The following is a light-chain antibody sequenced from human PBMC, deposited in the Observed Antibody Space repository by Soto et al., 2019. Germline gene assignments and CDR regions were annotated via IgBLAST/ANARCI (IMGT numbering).Light chain of an antibody. CDR1: QPVSSSY. V-gene: IGKV3-20*01. CDR2: GAS. CDR3: QQCGISTWP. Sequence: EIVLRQSPGILSLSPGERATLSCRASQPVSSSYLAWYQQKPGQAPRLLIYGASTRATGIPDRFSGRGSGTDFTLTISRLEPEDFAVYYCQQCGISTWPFGQGPKVDI. J-gene: IGKJ1*01.